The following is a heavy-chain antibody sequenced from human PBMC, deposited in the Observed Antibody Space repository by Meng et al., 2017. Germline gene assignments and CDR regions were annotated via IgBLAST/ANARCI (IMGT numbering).Heavy chain of an antibody. CDR3: ARGLIYDSSGYIY. CDR1: GGSLIVYY. J-gene: IGHJ4*02. V-gene: IGHV4-34*01. Sequence: QGRRKRWGAGRLKPSGTLPRTCAVYGGSLIVYYWSWIRQPPGKGLEWIGEINHSGRTNQHPSLKSRVTISVDTSKNQFSLKLSSVTAADTAVYYCARGLIYDSSGYIYWGQGTLVTVSS. CDR2: INHSGRT. D-gene: IGHD3-22*01.